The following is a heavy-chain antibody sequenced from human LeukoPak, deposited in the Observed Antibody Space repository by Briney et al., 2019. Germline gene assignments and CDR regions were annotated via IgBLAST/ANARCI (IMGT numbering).Heavy chain of an antibody. CDR2: INHSGSS. Sequence: SETLSLTCAVYGGSFSGYYWSWIRQPPGKGLDWIGEINHSGSSNFNPSLKSRVTISVDTSKNQFSLKLSSVTAADTAVYYCARGRGDIQVVHDGPDYWGQGTLVTVSS. CDR1: GGSFSGYY. D-gene: IGHD5/OR15-5a*01. J-gene: IGHJ4*02. V-gene: IGHV4-34*01. CDR3: ARGRGDIQVVHDGPDY.